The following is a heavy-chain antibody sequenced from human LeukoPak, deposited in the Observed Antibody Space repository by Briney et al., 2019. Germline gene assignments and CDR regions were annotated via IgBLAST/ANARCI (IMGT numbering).Heavy chain of an antibody. Sequence: ASVKVSCKASGYTFTSYGISWVRQAPGQGLEWMGWISAYNGNTNYAQTLQGRVTMTTDTSTSTAYMELRSLRSDDTAVYYCARGRLSHCSSTSCYLGPAVWWGQGTLVTVSS. J-gene: IGHJ4*02. V-gene: IGHV1-18*01. D-gene: IGHD2-2*01. CDR2: ISAYNGNT. CDR3: ARGRLSHCSSTSCYLGPAVW. CDR1: GYTFTSYG.